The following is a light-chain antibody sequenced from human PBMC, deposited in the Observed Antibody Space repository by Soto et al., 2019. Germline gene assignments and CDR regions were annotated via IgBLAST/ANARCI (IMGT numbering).Light chain of an antibody. Sequence: QAVVTQEPSFSVSPGGTVTLTCGLSSGSVSTSYYPSWYQQTPGQAPRTLIYSTNTRSSGVPDRFSGSFLGNKAALTITGAQADYESDYYCVLYMGSGISVFGGGTKLTVL. V-gene: IGLV8-61*01. J-gene: IGLJ2*01. CDR3: VLYMGSGISV. CDR2: STN. CDR1: SGSVSTSYY.